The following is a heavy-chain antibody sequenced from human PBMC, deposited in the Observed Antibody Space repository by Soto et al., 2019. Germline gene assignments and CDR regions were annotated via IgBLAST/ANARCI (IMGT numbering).Heavy chain of an antibody. CDR3: AAGITVTTLGY. V-gene: IGHV1-58*01. J-gene: IGHJ4*02. CDR2: IVVGSGNT. D-gene: IGHD4-17*01. Sequence: GASVKVSCKASGFTFTSSAVQWARPARGQRLEWIGWIVVGSGNTNYAQKFQERVTITRDMATSTAYMELSSLRSEDTAVYYCAAGITVTTLGYWGQGTLVTVSS. CDR1: GFTFTSSA.